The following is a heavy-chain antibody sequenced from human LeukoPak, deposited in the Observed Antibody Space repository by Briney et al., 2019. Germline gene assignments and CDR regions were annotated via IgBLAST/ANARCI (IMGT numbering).Heavy chain of an antibody. CDR3: ARDQEYSGSYYRYFDY. V-gene: IGHV4-59*01. Sequence: SETLSLTCTDSGGFLSSYYWSWIRQPPGKGLEWIGYIYSRGLTRGSTNYNPSLKSRVTISVDTSKNQFSLKLSSVTAADTAVYYCARDQEYSGSYYRYFDYWGQGALVTVSS. D-gene: IGHD1-26*01. CDR2: IYSRGLTRGST. J-gene: IGHJ4*02. CDR1: GGFLSSYY.